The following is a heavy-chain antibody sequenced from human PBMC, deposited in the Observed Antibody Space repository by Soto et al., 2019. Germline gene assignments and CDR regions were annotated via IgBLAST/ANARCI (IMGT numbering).Heavy chain of an antibody. CDR1: GFTFSDYG. Sequence: EVQLVESGGGLVKPGGSLRLSCAASGFTFSDYGMNWVRQAPGKGLEGVAFIRRSGTSINYADSVKGRFTISRDNAKTSLSLQMNSLIAEDTAVYYCASFIDGDSGDFWGQGTLVTVSS. CDR2: IRRSGTSI. D-gene: IGHD4-17*01. V-gene: IGHV3-21*01. J-gene: IGHJ4*02. CDR3: ASFIDGDSGDF.